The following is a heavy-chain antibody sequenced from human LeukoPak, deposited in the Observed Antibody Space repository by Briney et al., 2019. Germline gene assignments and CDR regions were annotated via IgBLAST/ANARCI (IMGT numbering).Heavy chain of an antibody. CDR2: IKEDGSEK. CDR1: EFSFSSYW. Sequence: PGGSLRLSCAASEFSFSSYWMTWVRQAPGKGLEWAANIKEDGSEKYYVDSVKGRFTIFRDNARNALYLQMNSLRTDDTALYFCARDVWRRAFYYAMDVWGLGTTVAVSS. D-gene: IGHD2-21*01. CDR3: ARDVWRRAFYYAMDV. V-gene: IGHV3-7*03. J-gene: IGHJ6*02.